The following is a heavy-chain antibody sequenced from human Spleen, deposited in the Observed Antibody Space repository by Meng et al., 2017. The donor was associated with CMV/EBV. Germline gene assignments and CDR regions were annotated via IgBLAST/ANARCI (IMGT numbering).Heavy chain of an antibody. CDR2: ISSSSSYI. Sequence: GESLKISCVVSGFTFRTYWMNWVRQAPGKGLEWVSSISSSSSYIYYADSVRGRFTISRDNAKSSLYLQMNSLRAEDTAVYYCARDPGIEARDDYWGQGTLVTVSS. CDR1: GFTFRTYW. D-gene: IGHD6-6*01. V-gene: IGHV3-21*01. CDR3: ARDPGIEARDDY. J-gene: IGHJ4*02.